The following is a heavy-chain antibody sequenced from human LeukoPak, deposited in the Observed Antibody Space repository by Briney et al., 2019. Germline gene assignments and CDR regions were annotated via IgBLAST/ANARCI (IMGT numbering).Heavy chain of an antibody. CDR2: ISSSSSTI. D-gene: IGHD3-22*01. V-gene: IGHV3-48*02. J-gene: IGHJ3*02. Sequence: GRSLRLSCAASGFTFSSYGMHWVRQAPGKGLEWVSYISSSSSTIYYADSVKGRFTISRDNAKNSLYLQMNSLRDEDTAVYYCARADSSGYYYSGAFDIWGQGTMVTVSS. CDR3: ARADSSGYYYSGAFDI. CDR1: GFTFSSYG.